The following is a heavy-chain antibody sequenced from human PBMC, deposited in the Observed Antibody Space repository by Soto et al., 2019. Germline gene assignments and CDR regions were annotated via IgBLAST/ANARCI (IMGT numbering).Heavy chain of an antibody. J-gene: IGHJ4*02. CDR3: AKGYYSGYDLAYFDY. D-gene: IGHD5-12*01. CDR2: ISGSGDST. Sequence: VQLLESGGGLVQPGGSLRLSCAASGFSFDDYAMTWVRQATGKGLEWVSAISGSGDSTYYADSVKGRFTISRDNSRNTLYLQLNTLRAEDTALYYCAKGYYSGYDLAYFDYWGQGTLVTVSS. V-gene: IGHV3-23*01. CDR1: GFSFDDYA.